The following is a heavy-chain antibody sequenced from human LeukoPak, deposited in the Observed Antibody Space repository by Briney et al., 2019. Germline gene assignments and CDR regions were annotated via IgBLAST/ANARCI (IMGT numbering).Heavy chain of an antibody. CDR2: IKSKTDGGTT. CDR1: GFTFSNAW. D-gene: IGHD6-13*01. Sequence: PGGSLRLSCAASGFTFSNAWMSWVRQAPGKGLEWVGRIKSKTDGGTTDYAAPVKGRFTISRDDSKNTLYLQMNSLKTEDTAVYYCTTEGAAAPGAFDIWGQGTMVTVSS. J-gene: IGHJ3*02. V-gene: IGHV3-15*01. CDR3: TTEGAAAPGAFDI.